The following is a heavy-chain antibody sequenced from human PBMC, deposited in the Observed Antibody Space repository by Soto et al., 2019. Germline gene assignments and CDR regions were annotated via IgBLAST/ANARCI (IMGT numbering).Heavy chain of an antibody. D-gene: IGHD6-25*01. J-gene: IGHJ6*02. V-gene: IGHV4-34*01. CDR3: ARRPRLHTYGMDV. Sequence: QVQLQQWGAGLLKPSETLSLTCAVYGGSFSGYYWSWIRQPPGKGLEWIGEINHSGSTNYNPSLKSRVTISVDTSKNQFSLKLSSVTAADTAVYYCARRPRLHTYGMDVWGQGTTVTVSS. CDR2: INHSGST. CDR1: GGSFSGYY.